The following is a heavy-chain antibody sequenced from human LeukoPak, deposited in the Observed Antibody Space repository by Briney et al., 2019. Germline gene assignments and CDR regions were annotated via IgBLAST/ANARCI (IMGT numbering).Heavy chain of an antibody. CDR1: GFTFSSYA. Sequence: GGSLRLSCAASGFTFSSYAMSWVRQAPGKGLEWVSIITGSGSGDSTYYADSVKGRFTISRDNSKNTLYLRMNSLRAEDTAVYYCAKKEAVAGKGFDYWGQGTLVTVSS. D-gene: IGHD6-19*01. J-gene: IGHJ4*02. CDR3: AKKEAVAGKGFDY. V-gene: IGHV3-23*01. CDR2: ITGSGSGDST.